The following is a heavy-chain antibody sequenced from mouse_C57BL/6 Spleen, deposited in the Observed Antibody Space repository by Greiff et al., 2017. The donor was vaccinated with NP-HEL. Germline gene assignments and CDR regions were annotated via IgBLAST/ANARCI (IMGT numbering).Heavy chain of an antibody. V-gene: IGHV1-20*01. D-gene: IGHD2-10*02. J-gene: IGHJ2*01. CDR3: ARTRPRKDFDD. CDR2: INPYNGDT. Sequence: VQLQQSGPELVKPGASVKISCKASGYSFTGYFMNWVMQSPGKSLEWIGRINPYNGDTFYNQKFKGKATLTVDKSSSTAHMELRSLTSEDSAVYYCARTRPRKDFDDWGQGTTLTVSS. CDR1: GYSFTGYF.